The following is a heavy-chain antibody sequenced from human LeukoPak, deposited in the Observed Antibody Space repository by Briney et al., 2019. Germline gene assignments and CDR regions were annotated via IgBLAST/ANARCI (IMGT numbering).Heavy chain of an antibody. V-gene: IGHV3-21*01. CDR3: ARFAYSSSPHIDY. Sequence: GGSLRLSCAASGFTLSSYSMNWVRQAPGKGLEWVSSISSSSSYIYYADSVKGRFTISRDNAKNSLYLQMNSLRAEDTAVYYCARFAYSSSPHIDYWGQGTLVTVSS. J-gene: IGHJ4*02. D-gene: IGHD6-6*01. CDR1: GFTLSSYS. CDR2: ISSSSSYI.